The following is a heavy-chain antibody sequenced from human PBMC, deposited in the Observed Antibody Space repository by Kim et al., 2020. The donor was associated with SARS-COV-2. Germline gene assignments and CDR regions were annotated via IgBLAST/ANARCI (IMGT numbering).Heavy chain of an antibody. D-gene: IGHD2-15*01. V-gene: IGHV4-34*01. Sequence: NPSLKSRVTISVDTSKNQFSLKLSSVTAADTAVYYCARGRVGPPYYGMDVWGQGTTVTVSS. CDR3: ARGRVGPPYYGMDV. J-gene: IGHJ6*02.